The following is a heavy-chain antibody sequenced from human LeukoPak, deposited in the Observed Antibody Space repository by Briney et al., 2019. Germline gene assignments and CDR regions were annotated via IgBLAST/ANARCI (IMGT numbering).Heavy chain of an antibody. CDR1: GFAFPRFA. J-gene: IGHJ4*02. D-gene: IGHD3-10*01. CDR2: IIGSGDNT. CDR3: AKDFLRNMVLGFEY. V-gene: IGHV3-23*01. Sequence: GGSLRLSCAASGFAFPRFALSWVRQAPGKGLEGVSTIIGSGDNTYYADSVKGRFTISRDNSKNTLYLQMNSMRAEDTAIYYCAKDFLRNMVLGFEYWGQGTLVTVSS.